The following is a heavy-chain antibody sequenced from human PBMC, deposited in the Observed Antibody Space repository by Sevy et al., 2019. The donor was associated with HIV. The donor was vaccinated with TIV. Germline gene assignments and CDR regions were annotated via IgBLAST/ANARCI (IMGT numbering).Heavy chain of an antibody. CDR3: ATDSYCYGSGCVECFQH. J-gene: IGHJ1*01. Sequence: GGSLRLSCAASGFTFNNYEMYWVRQAPGKGLEWVSFISTSGSTTYYADSVKGRFTISRDNAKNSLFLQMNSLRAEDTAVYYCATDSYCYGSGCVECFQHWGQGTLVTVSS. CDR2: ISTSGSTT. CDR1: GFTFNNYE. V-gene: IGHV3-48*03. D-gene: IGHD2-15*01.